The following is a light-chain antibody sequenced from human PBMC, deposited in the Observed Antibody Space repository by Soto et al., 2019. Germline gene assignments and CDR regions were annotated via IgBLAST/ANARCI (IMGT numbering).Light chain of an antibody. CDR3: SLYATTNTLL. Sequence: QSALTQPASVSGSPGQSITISCAGSSSDVGDFNYVSWYQHHPGRAPQLIIYDINNRPSWVSNRFSVSKSGNTASLTISGLRAEDEADYFCSLYATTNTLLFGGGTKLTVL. J-gene: IGLJ2*01. CDR1: SSDVGDFNY. CDR2: DIN. V-gene: IGLV2-14*03.